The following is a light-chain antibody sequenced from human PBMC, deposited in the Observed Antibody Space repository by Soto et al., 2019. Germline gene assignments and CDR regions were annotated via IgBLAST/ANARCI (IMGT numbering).Light chain of an antibody. V-gene: IGLV1-40*01. CDR3: QSYDVSLSAWV. Sequence: QSALTQPPSVSGAPGQTVSISCTGSSSNLGTGYDVHWYQQFPGRAPKLLIYADNKRPSGVPDRISGSKSGTSASLAMAGLQAEDEASYYCQSYDVSLSAWVFGGGTKLTVL. J-gene: IGLJ3*02. CDR1: SSNLGTGYD. CDR2: ADN.